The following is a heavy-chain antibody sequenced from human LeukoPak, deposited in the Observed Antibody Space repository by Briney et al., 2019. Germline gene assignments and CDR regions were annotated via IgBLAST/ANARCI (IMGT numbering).Heavy chain of an antibody. CDR2: IRSKGYDGTT. CDR3: TTDFSGTYWTSYFDY. CDR1: GGSFSGYY. Sequence: LSLTCAVYGGSFSGYYWSWIRQPPGKGLEWVGFIRSKGYDGTTEYAASVKGRFTISRDDSKNIAYLQMNSLKTEDTAMYYCTTDFSGTYWTSYFDYWGQGTLVTVSS. D-gene: IGHD1-26*01. V-gene: IGHV3-49*03. J-gene: IGHJ4*02.